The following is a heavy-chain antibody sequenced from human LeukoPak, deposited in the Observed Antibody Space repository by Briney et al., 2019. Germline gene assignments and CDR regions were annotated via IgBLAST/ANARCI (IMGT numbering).Heavy chain of an antibody. CDR1: GFTVSSNS. CDR3: ARQHSAKRNRRITMVRVDY. D-gene: IGHD3-10*01. V-gene: IGHV3-53*01. CDR2: IYSDNT. J-gene: IGHJ4*02. Sequence: SGGSLRLSCTVSGFTVSSNSMSWVRQAPGKGLEWVSFIYSDNTHYSDSVKGRFTISRDNSKNTLYLQMNSLRAEDTAVYYCARQHSAKRNRRITMVRVDYWGQGTLVTVSS.